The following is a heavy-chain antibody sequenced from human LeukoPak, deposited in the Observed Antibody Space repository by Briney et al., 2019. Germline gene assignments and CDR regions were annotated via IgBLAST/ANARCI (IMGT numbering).Heavy chain of an antibody. Sequence: PGGSLRLSCAASGFTFSSYSMNWVRQAPGKGLEWVSSISSSSSYIYYADSVKGRFTISRDNAKNSLYLQMNSQRAEDTAVYYCARGWYSSSWYPPPWFDPWGQGTLVTVSS. D-gene: IGHD6-13*01. V-gene: IGHV3-21*01. CDR3: ARGWYSSSWYPPPWFDP. CDR1: GFTFSSYS. J-gene: IGHJ5*02. CDR2: ISSSSSYI.